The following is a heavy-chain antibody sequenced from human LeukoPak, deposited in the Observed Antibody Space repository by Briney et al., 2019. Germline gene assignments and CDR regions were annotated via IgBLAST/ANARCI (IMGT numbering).Heavy chain of an antibody. CDR3: ATNFRSYNSSWYFGSAFDI. Sequence: ASVKVSCKASGYTFTSYGISWVRQAPGQGLEWMGWISAYNGNANYAQKLQGRVTMTRDTSTSTAYMELSSLRSDDTAVYYCATNFRSYNSSWYFGSAFDIWGQGTMVTVSS. CDR2: ISAYNGNA. CDR1: GYTFTSYG. J-gene: IGHJ3*02. D-gene: IGHD6-13*01. V-gene: IGHV1-18*01.